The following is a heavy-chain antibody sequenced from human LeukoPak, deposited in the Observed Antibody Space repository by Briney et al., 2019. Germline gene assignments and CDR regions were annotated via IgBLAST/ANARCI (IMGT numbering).Heavy chain of an antibody. CDR2: ISSSGTTI. D-gene: IGHD5/OR15-5a*01. CDR3: ARAVVSTINHFRDFDY. Sequence: SGGSLRLSCAASGFIFSNYELNWVRQAPGKGLEWLSYISSSGTTIYYADSVKGRFTISRDNAKNSLYLQMNSLRAEDTAVYYCARAVVSTINHFRDFDYWGQGTLVTVSS. CDR1: GFIFSNYE. J-gene: IGHJ4*02. V-gene: IGHV3-48*03.